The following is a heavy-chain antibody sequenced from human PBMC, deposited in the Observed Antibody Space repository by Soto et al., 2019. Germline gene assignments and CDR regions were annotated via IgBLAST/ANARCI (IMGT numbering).Heavy chain of an antibody. V-gene: IGHV4-31*03. Sequence: QVQLQESGPGLVKPSQTLSLTCTVSGGSISSGGYYWSWICQHPGKGLEWIGYIYYSGSTYYNPSLKSRVTISADTSKNQFSLKLSSVTAADTAVYYCARETVIIANFFDYWGQGTLVTVSS. CDR2: IYYSGST. CDR3: ARETVIIANFFDY. J-gene: IGHJ4*02. CDR1: GGSISSGGYY. D-gene: IGHD3-10*01.